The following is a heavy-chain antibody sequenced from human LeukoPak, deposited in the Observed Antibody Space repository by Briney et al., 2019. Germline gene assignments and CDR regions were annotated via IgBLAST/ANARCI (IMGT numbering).Heavy chain of an antibody. CDR2: IYYSGST. J-gene: IGHJ4*02. CDR1: GGSISSGDYY. CDR3: ARATPQWTLEMATIHPFDY. V-gene: IGHV4-61*08. Sequence: KASETLSLTCTVSGGSISSGDYYWSWIRQPPGKGLEWIGYIYYSGSTNYNPSLKSRVTISVDTSKNQFSLKLSSVTAADTAVYYCARATPQWTLEMATIHPFDYWGQGTLVTVSS. D-gene: IGHD5-24*01.